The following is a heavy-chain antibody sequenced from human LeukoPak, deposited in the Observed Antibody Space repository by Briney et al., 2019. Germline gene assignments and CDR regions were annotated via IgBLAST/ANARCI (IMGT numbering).Heavy chain of an antibody. J-gene: IGHJ5*02. CDR2: INPNSGGT. CDR1: GYTFTGYY. CDR3: ARGYSSGKAATNGDWLDP. D-gene: IGHD6-19*01. Sequence: ASVKVSCKASGYTFTGYYMHWVRQAPGQGLEWMGWINPNSGGTNYAQKFQGRVTMTRDTSISTAYMELSRLRSDDTAVYYCARGYSSGKAATNGDWLDPWGQGTLVTVSS. V-gene: IGHV1-2*02.